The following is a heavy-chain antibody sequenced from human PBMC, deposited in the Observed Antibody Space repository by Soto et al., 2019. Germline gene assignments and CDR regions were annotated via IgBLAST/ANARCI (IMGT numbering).Heavy chain of an antibody. V-gene: IGHV3-13*01. CDR2: ICTAGDT. CDR1: EFTFNSYD. CDR3: ARDSGYGSGSSVNHYLEY. Sequence: RGSLILSCSASEFTFNSYDMHWVRQATGKGLEWVSAICTAGDTYYPGSVKGRFTMSRDNAKNSLYLQMDSLRAEDTAVYYCARDSGYGSGSSVNHYLEYWGHGNLVTVSS. J-gene: IGHJ4*01. D-gene: IGHD3-10*01.